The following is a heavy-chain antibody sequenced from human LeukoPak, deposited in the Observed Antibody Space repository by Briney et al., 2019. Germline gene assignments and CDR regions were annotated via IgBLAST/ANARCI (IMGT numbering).Heavy chain of an antibody. Sequence: GGSLRLSCTASGFTFGDYAMSWVRQAPGKGLEWVGFVRSKAYGGTTEYAASVKGRFTISRDDSKSIAYLQMNSLKTEDTAVYYCTTISVTNIHSWYYYYMDVWGKGTTVTVSS. CDR1: GFTFGDYA. CDR2: VRSKAYGGTT. V-gene: IGHV3-49*04. J-gene: IGHJ6*03. D-gene: IGHD4-17*01. CDR3: TTISVTNIHSWYYYYMDV.